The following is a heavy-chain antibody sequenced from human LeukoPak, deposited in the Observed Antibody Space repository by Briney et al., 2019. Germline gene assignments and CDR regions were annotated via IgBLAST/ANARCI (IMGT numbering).Heavy chain of an antibody. V-gene: IGHV4-39*01. D-gene: IGHD2-2*01. CDR2: IYYSGST. CDR1: GGSISSSSYY. Sequence: KPSETLSLTCTVSGGSISSSSYYWGWIRQPPGKGLEWIGSIYYSGSTYYNPSLKSRVTISVDTSKNQFSLKLSSVTAADTAVYYCARHREYQLLAVGSYYFDYWGQGTLVTVSS. CDR3: ARHREYQLLAVGSYYFDY. J-gene: IGHJ4*02.